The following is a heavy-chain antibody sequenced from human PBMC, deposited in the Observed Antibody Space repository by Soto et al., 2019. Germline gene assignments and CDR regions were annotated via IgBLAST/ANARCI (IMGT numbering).Heavy chain of an antibody. CDR2: IHPGDSDT. CDR1: GYFFSSQW. D-gene: IGHD3-9*01. V-gene: IGHV5-51*01. J-gene: IGHJ4*02. Sequence: PGESLKISCKGSGYFFSSQWIAWVRLMPGKGLEWMGIIHPGDSDTRCSPSFQGQATTSVAGAINTANLQSRRLEASTTAVYYSASPGQNRDRRLAVWGQGTPVTVSS. CDR3: ASPGQNRDRRLAV.